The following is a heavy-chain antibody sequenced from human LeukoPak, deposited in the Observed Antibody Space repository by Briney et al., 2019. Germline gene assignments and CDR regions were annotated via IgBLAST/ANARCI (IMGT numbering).Heavy chain of an antibody. D-gene: IGHD2-21*02. CDR1: GYTFTSYG. CDR3: ARDSDPVTNGLIDY. CDR2: ISAYNGNT. J-gene: IGHJ4*02. V-gene: IGHV1-18*01. Sequence: ASVKVSCKASGYTFTSYGISWVRQAPGQGLEWMGWISAYNGNTNYAQKLQGRVTMTTDTSTSTAYMELRSLRSDDTAVYYCARDSDPVTNGLIDYWGQGTLVTVSS.